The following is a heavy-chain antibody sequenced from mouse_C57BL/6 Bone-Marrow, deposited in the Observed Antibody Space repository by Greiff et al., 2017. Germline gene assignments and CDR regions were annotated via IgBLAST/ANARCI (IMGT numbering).Heavy chain of an antibody. J-gene: IGHJ3*01. CDR1: GFNIKDYY. Sequence: VQLQQSGAELVRPGASVKLSCTASGFNIKDYYMHWVKQRPEQGLEWIGWINPENGDTEYTSKFKGKATITADTSSNTAYLQLSSLTSEDTAVYYCTPGGIYFFAYWGQGTLVTVSA. CDR2: INPENGDT. V-gene: IGHV14-4*01. CDR3: TPGGIYFFAY. D-gene: IGHD2-1*01.